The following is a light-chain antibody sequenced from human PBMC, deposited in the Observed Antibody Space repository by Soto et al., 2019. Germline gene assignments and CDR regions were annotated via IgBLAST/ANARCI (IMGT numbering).Light chain of an antibody. V-gene: IGKV3-15*01. CDR1: QSVRSSH. J-gene: IGKJ5*01. Sequence: EIVLTQSPGTLSLSPGERATLSCRASQSVRSSHLAWYQQKPGQIPRLLIYDASTRATGIPARFSGSGSGTEFTLTISSLQSEDFAVYYCQQYNDWPITFGQGARLE. CDR3: QQYNDWPIT. CDR2: DAS.